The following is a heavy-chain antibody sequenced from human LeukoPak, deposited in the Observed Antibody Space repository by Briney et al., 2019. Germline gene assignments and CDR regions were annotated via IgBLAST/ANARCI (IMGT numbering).Heavy chain of an antibody. Sequence: SETLSLTCSVSGGSINSRSYSWGWIRQPPGMGLEWIGNIDYSGTTNYNPSPRSRLTMSVDASNNHFSLRLTSVTAADTAVYYCARDDLRSDWFDPWGQGTLVIVSS. CDR1: GGSINSRSYS. CDR2: IDYSGTT. J-gene: IGHJ5*02. V-gene: IGHV4-39*02. CDR3: ARDDLRSDWFDP.